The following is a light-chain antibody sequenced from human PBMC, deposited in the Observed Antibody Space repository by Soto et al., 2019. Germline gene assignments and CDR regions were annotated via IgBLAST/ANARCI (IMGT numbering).Light chain of an antibody. V-gene: IGKV1-17*02. Sequence: DIQMTQSPSSLSASVGDRVTITCRASQGIKRDLGWYQQKPGKAPKRLIYTASSLQSGVPSRCSGRRSGTEITLTVSNLQPEDFAIYYCVQHNSFPFTCGAGTRVDI. CDR1: QGIKRD. J-gene: IGKJ3*01. CDR2: TAS. CDR3: VQHNSFPFT.